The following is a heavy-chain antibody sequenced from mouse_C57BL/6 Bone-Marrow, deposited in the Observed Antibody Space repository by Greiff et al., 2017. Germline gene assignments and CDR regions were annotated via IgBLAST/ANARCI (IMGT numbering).Heavy chain of an antibody. CDR1: GYTFTNYW. CDR2: IYPGGGYT. Sequence: VQLQESGAELVRPGTSVKMSCKASGYTFTNYWIGWAKQRPGHGLEWIGDIYPGGGYTNYNEKFKGKATLTADKSSSTAYMQFSSLTSEDSAIYYCAREIIYYYGSSLYYAMGGWGQGTSVTVSS. V-gene: IGHV1-63*01. J-gene: IGHJ4*01. D-gene: IGHD1-1*01. CDR3: AREIIYYYGSSLYYAMGG.